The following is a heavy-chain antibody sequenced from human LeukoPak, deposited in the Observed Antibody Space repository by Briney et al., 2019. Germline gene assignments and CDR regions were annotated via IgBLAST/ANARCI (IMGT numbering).Heavy chain of an antibody. CDR2: IYHRGIT. V-gene: IGHV4-59*01. J-gene: IGHJ4*02. D-gene: IGHD6-13*01. CDR3: ARDYSYGSSWDYFDY. CDR1: GGSISNYY. Sequence: PSETLSLTCTVSGGSISNYYWTWIRQPPGKGLEWIGYIYHRGITTYNPSLKSRVTISVDTSKNQFSLKLSPVTAADTAVYYCARDYSYGSSWDYFDYWGQGTLVSVSS.